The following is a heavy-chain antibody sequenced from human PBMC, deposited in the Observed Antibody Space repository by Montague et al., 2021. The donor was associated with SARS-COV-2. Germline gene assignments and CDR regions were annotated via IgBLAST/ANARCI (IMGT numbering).Heavy chain of an antibody. J-gene: IGHJ4*02. D-gene: IGHD3-16*01. CDR3: ARDLGDRDGGFDY. CDR2: MKSSGST. CDR1: GASINGHH. Sequence: SETLSLTCTVSGASINGHHWCWIWQPPGKGLEWIGYMKSSGSTNYKPSLKSRVTISVDTSKKQVPLKLISVTAADTAVYYCARDLGDRDGGFDYWGQGTLVTVSS. V-gene: IGHV4-59*11.